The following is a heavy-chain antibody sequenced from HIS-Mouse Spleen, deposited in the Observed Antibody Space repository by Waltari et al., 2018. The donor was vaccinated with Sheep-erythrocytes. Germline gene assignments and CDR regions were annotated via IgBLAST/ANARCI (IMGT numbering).Heavy chain of an antibody. V-gene: IGHV4-34*01. CDR3: ASQDSSSWKYFQH. CDR2: INHSGST. CDR1: GGSFSGYY. Sequence: QVQLQQWGAGLLKPSETLSLTCAVYGGSFSGYYWSWIRQPPGKGLEWIGEINHSGSTNYNPSLQSRVTISVDTSKNQFSLKLSSVTAADTAVYYCASQDSSSWKYFQHWGQGTLVTVSS. J-gene: IGHJ1*01. D-gene: IGHD6-13*01.